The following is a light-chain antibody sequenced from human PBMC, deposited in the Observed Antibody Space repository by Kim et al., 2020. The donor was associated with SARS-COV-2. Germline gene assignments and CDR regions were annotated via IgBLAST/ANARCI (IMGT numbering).Light chain of an antibody. CDR1: HGVGSHC. V-gene: IGKV3-20*01. J-gene: IGKJ4*01. Sequence: SPGERATLSCKAGHGVGSHCLAWYQQKPGQAARILIFGASSTVTGIPDRFSGSGSGADFTLAISRLEPEDFAVYDCQQYIDTPLTFGGGTKVDIK. CDR2: GAS. CDR3: QQYIDTPLT.